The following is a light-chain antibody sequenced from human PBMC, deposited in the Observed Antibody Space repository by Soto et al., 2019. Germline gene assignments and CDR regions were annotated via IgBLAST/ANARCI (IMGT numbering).Light chain of an antibody. CDR3: VARDDSLSVYVI. CDR2: RND. CDR1: SSNIGSNS. V-gene: IGLV1-47*01. Sequence: QSVLTQPPSASGTPGQSVTISCSGSSSNIGSNSVYWYQQLPGTAPRLLIYRNDQRPSGVPDRFSGSKSGTSASLAISGLRSEDEADYYCVARDDSLSVYVIFGGGTKLTVL. J-gene: IGLJ2*01.